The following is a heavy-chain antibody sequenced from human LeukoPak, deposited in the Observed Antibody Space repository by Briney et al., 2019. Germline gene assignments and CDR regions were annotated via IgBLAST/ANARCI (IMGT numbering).Heavy chain of an antibody. CDR3: ATDAVNTVDY. V-gene: IGHV4-61*05. CDR1: GGSINSSLYY. J-gene: IGHJ4*02. D-gene: IGHD2-8*02. CDR2: ISHSGST. Sequence: SETLSLTCTVSGGSINSSLYYWSWIRQPPGKGLEWIGYISHSGSTSYNPSLKSRVTISLDTSKNQFSLKLTSVTAADTAVYYCATDAVNTVDYWGQGTLVTVSS.